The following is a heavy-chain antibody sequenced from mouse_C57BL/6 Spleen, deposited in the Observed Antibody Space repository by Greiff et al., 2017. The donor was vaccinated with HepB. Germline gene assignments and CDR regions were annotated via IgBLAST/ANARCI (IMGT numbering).Heavy chain of an antibody. CDR2: IDPSDSYT. CDR3: AKGGALRSWYFDV. V-gene: IGHV1-69*01. CDR1: GYTFTSYW. Sequence: QVQLKQPGAELVMPGASVKLSCKASGYTFTSYWMHWVKQRPGQGLEWIGEIDPSDSYTNYNQKFKGKSTLTVDKSSSTAYMQLSSLTSEDSAVYYCAKGGALRSWYFDVWGTGTTVTVSS. J-gene: IGHJ1*03.